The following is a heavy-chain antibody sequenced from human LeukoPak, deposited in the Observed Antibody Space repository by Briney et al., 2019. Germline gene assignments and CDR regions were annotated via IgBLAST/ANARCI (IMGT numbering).Heavy chain of an antibody. V-gene: IGHV4-39*07. CDR2: IYYSGST. D-gene: IGHD6-13*01. CDR3: AREVAAAGKGYNWFDP. Sequence: PSETLSLTCTVSGGSISSSSYYWGWIRQPPGKGLEWIGSIYYSGSTYYNPSLKSRVTISVDTSKNQFSLKLSSVTAADTAVYYCAREVAAAGKGYNWFDPWGQGTLVTVSS. CDR1: GGSISSSSYY. J-gene: IGHJ5*02.